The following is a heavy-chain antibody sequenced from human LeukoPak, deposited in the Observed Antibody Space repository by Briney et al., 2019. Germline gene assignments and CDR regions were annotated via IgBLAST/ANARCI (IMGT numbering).Heavy chain of an antibody. D-gene: IGHD4-17*01. V-gene: IGHV1-2*02. Sequence: ASVKVSCKACGYTFTGYYMHWVRQAPGQGLEWMGWINPNSGGTNYAQKFQGRVTMTRDTSISTAYMELSRLRSDDTAVYYCARDHDYGDQNDYWGQGTLVTVSS. CDR1: GYTFTGYY. J-gene: IGHJ4*02. CDR3: ARDHDYGDQNDY. CDR2: INPNSGGT.